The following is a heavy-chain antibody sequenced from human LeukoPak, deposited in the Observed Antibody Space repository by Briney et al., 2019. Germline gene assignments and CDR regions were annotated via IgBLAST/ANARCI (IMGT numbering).Heavy chain of an antibody. V-gene: IGHV3-21*01. CDR2: ISSSSSYI. D-gene: IGHD2-2*01. CDR3: AREGTVVVPAAIPNWFDP. CDR1: GFTFSSYS. J-gene: IGHJ5*02. Sequence: PGGSLRLSCAASGFTFSSYSMNWVSQAPGKGLEWVSSISSSSSYIYYADSVKGRFTISRDNAKNSLYLQMNSLRAEDTAVYYCAREGTVVVPAAIPNWFDPWGQGTLVTVSS.